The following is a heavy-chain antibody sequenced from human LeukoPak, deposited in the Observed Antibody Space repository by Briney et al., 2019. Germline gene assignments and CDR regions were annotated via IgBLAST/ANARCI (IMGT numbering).Heavy chain of an antibody. D-gene: IGHD6-13*01. J-gene: IGHJ6*03. Sequence: PSQTLSLTCTVSGGSISSGGYYWGWLRQPPGTGLEWIGYIYHSGSTYYNPSLKSRVTISVDRSKNQFSLKLSSVTAADTGVYYCAREGQQLVRGNYYYYMDVWGKGTTVTVSS. CDR2: IYHSGST. CDR3: AREGQQLVRGNYYYYMDV. CDR1: GGSISSGGYY. V-gene: IGHV4-30-2*01.